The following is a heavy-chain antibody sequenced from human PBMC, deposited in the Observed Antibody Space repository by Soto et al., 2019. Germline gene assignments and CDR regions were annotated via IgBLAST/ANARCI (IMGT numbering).Heavy chain of an antibody. D-gene: IGHD3-22*01. Sequence: SETLSLTCTVSGGSISSSSYYWGWIRQPPGKGLEWIGSIYYSGSTYYNPSLKSRVTISVDTSKNQFSLKLSSVTAADTAVYYCARLKVVISSVGIARDFDYWGQGTLVTVSS. CDR2: IYYSGST. CDR3: ARLKVVISSVGIARDFDY. CDR1: GGSISSSSYY. J-gene: IGHJ4*02. V-gene: IGHV4-39*01.